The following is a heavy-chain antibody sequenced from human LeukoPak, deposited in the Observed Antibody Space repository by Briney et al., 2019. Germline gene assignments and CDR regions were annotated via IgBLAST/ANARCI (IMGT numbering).Heavy chain of an antibody. CDR1: GFTFSSYA. D-gene: IGHD3-3*02. Sequence: PGGSLRLSCAASGFTFSSYAMSWVRQAPGKGLEWVSAISGSGGSTYYADSVKGRFTISRDNSKNTLYLQMNSLRAEDTAVYYCAKVPFAFLEVRHAFDIWGQGTMVTVSS. CDR3: AKVPFAFLEVRHAFDI. V-gene: IGHV3-23*01. CDR2: ISGSGGST. J-gene: IGHJ3*02.